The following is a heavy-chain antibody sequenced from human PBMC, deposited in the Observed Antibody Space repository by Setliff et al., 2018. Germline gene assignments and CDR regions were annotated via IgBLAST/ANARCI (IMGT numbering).Heavy chain of an antibody. CDR3: SRLVRYCTRTSCQRLSGDDY. J-gene: IGHJ4*02. V-gene: IGHV1-18*01. D-gene: IGHD2-2*01. CDR1: GYTFTDYG. Sequence: ASVKVSCKASGYTFTDYGVTWVRQAPGQGLEWVGWISPYSGNTYYAPKFQGRITMTTDTSTTTAYMELKSLRSNDTAIYYCSRLVRYCTRTSCQRLSGDDYWGQGALVTVSA. CDR2: ISPYSGNT.